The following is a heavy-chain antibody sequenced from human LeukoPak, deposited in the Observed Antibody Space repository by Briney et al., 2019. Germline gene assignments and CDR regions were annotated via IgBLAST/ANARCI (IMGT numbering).Heavy chain of an antibody. J-gene: IGHJ3*02. CDR1: GFTFDDYA. D-gene: IGHD3-22*01. CDR2: ISWNSGSI. Sequence: GGSLRLSCAASGFTFDDYAMHWVRQAPGKGLEWVSGISWNSGSIGYADSVKGRFTISRDNAKNSLYLQMNSLRAEDTALYYCAKAYSSGYYYRYDAFDIWGQGTMVTVSS. V-gene: IGHV3-9*01. CDR3: AKAYSSGYYYRYDAFDI.